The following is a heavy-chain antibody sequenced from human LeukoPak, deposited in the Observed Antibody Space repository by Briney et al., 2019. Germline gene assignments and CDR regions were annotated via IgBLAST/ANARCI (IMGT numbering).Heavy chain of an antibody. CDR1: GFTFSSYA. Sequence: GSLRLSCAASGFTFSSYALSWVRQAPGKGLEWVSAISGSGGSTYYADSVKGRFTISRDNSKNTLYLQMNSLRAEDTAVYYCAKRFFPAAATASFDYWGQGTLVTVSS. D-gene: IGHD6-13*01. CDR2: ISGSGGST. CDR3: AKRFFPAAATASFDY. V-gene: IGHV3-23*01. J-gene: IGHJ4*02.